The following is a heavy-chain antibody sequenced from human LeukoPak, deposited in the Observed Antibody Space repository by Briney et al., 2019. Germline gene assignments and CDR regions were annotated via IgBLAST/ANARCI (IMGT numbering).Heavy chain of an antibody. V-gene: IGHV1-2*02. CDR3: ARDSGYCSSTGCYYFDY. CDR2: INPNSGDT. J-gene: IGHJ4*02. D-gene: IGHD2-2*01. Sequence: ASVKVSCKASGYTFTGYYMHWVRQAPGQGLEWMGWINPNSGDTNYAQRFQGRVTMNRDTSISTDYMDVSRLRSDDTAVYYCARDSGYCSSTGCYYFDYWGQGTLVTVSS. CDR1: GYTFTGYY.